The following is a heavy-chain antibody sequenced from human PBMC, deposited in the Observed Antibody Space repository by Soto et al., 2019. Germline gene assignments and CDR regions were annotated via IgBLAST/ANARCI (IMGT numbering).Heavy chain of an antibody. Sequence: PGGSLRLSCAASGFTFSSYAMNWVRQAPGKGLEWVSVISGSGGSTYYADSVKGRFSISRDNSKNTLYLQMNSLSAEDTAIYYCAKDNSIFGVVISPSEYYYGMDVWGQGTTVTVSS. CDR3: AKDNSIFGVVISPSEYYYGMDV. CDR2: ISGSGGST. CDR1: GFTFSSYA. J-gene: IGHJ6*02. V-gene: IGHV3-23*01. D-gene: IGHD3-3*01.